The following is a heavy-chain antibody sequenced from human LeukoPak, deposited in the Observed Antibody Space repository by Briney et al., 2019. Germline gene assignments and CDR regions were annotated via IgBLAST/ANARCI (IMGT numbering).Heavy chain of an antibody. V-gene: IGHV1-46*01. CDR1: GYTFTSYY. D-gene: IGHD3-10*01. CDR2: INPSGGST. J-gene: IGHJ4*02. CDR3: ARDAGFGELRY. Sequence: ASVKVSCKASGYTFTSYYMHWVRQAPGQGLEWMGIINPSGGSTSYAQKFQGRVTMARDTSTSTVYMELSSLRSEDTAVYYCARDAGFGELRYWGQGTLVTVSS.